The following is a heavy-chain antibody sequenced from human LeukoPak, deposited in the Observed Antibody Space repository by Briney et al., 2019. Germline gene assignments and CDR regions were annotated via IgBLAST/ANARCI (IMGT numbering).Heavy chain of an antibody. CDR2: IYHSGST. Sequence: SETLSLTCAVSGGSISSSNWWSWVRQPPGKGLEWIGEIYHSGSTNYNPSLKSRVTISVDTSKNQFSLKLSSVTAADTAVYYCASNWNGRSIDYWGQGTLVTVSS. CDR3: ASNWNGRSIDY. J-gene: IGHJ4*02. CDR1: GGSISSSNW. V-gene: IGHV4-4*02. D-gene: IGHD1-1*01.